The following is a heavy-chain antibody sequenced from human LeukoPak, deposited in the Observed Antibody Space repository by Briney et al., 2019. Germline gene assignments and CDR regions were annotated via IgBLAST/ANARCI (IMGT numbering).Heavy chain of an antibody. V-gene: IGHV1-46*01. CDR3: ARDCSGGSCYGSIDD. CDR1: GYTFTSYY. J-gene: IGHJ4*02. CDR2: INPSGGST. D-gene: IGHD2-15*01. Sequence: ASVKVSCKASGYTFTSYYMHWVRQAPGQGLEWMGIINPSGGSTSYAQKFQGRVTMTRDTSTSTVYMELSSLRSEDTAVYSCARDCSGGSCYGSIDDWGQGTLVSVS.